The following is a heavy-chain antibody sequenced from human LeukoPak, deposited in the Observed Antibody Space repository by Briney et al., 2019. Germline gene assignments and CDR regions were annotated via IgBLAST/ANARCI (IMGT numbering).Heavy chain of an antibody. CDR3: ARAARSYGLGPTY. D-gene: IGHD5-18*01. CDR1: GFTFSSYW. Sequence: GGSLRLSCAASGFTFSSYWMHWVRQAPGQGLEWMGWINPNSGGTNYAQKFQGRVTMTRDTSISTAYMELSRLRSDDTAVYYCARAARSYGLGPTYWGQGTLVTVSS. V-gene: IGHV1-2*02. CDR2: INPNSGGT. J-gene: IGHJ4*02.